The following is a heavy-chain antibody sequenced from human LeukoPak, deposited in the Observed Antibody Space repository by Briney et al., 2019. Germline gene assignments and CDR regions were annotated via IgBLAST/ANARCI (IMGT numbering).Heavy chain of an antibody. Sequence: GASVKVSCKASGYTFTSYYMHWVRQAPGQGLEWMGWISAYNGNTNYAQKLQGRVTMTTDTSTSTAYMELRSLRSDDTAVYYCARGQILPRALYQLDYWGQGTLVTVSS. CDR1: GYTFTSYY. CDR3: ARGQILPRALYQLDY. V-gene: IGHV1-18*04. D-gene: IGHD1-14*01. J-gene: IGHJ4*02. CDR2: ISAYNGNT.